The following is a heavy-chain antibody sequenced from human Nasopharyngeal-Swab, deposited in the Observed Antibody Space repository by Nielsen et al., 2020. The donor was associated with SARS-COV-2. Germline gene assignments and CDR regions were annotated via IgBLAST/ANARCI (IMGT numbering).Heavy chain of an antibody. CDR2: INPNSGGT. J-gene: IGHJ4*02. D-gene: IGHD2-15*01. CDR1: GYTFTGYY. CDR3: ARVAAVGYCSGGSCYHLDY. V-gene: IGHV1-2*02. Sequence: ASVKVSCKASGYTFTGYYMHWVRQAPGQGLEWMGWINPNSGGTNYAQKLQGRVTMTTDTSTSTAYMELRSLRSDDTAVYYCARVAAVGYCSGGSCYHLDYWGQGTLVTVSS.